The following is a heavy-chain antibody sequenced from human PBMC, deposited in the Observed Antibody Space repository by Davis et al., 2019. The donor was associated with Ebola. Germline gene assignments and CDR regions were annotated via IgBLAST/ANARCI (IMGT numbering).Heavy chain of an antibody. CDR1: GDSVSSGG. Sequence: HSQTLSLTCAIPGDSVSSGGWNWIRQSPSRGPEWLGRPYFSSKWYHDYAVSVKSRITINPDTSKNQFSLQLNSVTPEDTALYYCARGWLRGGLDVWGEGTTVTVSS. V-gene: IGHV6-1*01. J-gene: IGHJ6*04. D-gene: IGHD5-18*01. CDR2: PYFSSKWYH. CDR3: ARGWLRGGLDV.